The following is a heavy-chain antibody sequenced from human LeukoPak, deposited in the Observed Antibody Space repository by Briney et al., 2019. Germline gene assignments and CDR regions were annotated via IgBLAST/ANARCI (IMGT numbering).Heavy chain of an antibody. J-gene: IGHJ4*02. V-gene: IGHV1-2*04. CDR2: INPNSGGT. Sequence: ASVKVSCKASGGTFSSYAISWVRQAPGQGLEWMGWINPNSGGTNYAQKFQGWVTMTRDTSISTAYMELSRLRSDDTAVYYCAREGLGELTLDYWGQGTLVTVSS. CDR1: GGTFSSYA. D-gene: IGHD3-16*01. CDR3: AREGLGELTLDY.